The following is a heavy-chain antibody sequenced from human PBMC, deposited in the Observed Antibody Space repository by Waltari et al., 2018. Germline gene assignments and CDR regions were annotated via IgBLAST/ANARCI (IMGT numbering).Heavy chain of an antibody. D-gene: IGHD3-3*01. CDR1: GFRFRVCL. CDR2: IRQDEGSQ. J-gene: IGHJ4*02. CDR3: AREVWRSQEFWSGFSDY. V-gene: IGHV3-7*03. Sequence: VKLLVSGGGMVHLGGSLRLSCTAAGFRFRVCLLSWVLQAPGRRLEWLADIRQDEGSQYYVGSGKGRFAITSNNAKSVLYLQKDSLRAEDTDIYCCAREVWRSQEFWSGFSDYWGQGTLVTVSS.